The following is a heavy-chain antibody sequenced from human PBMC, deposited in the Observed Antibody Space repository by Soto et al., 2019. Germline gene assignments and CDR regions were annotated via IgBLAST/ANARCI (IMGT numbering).Heavy chain of an antibody. D-gene: IGHD2-2*01. J-gene: IGHJ5*02. V-gene: IGHV1-18*01. CDR3: ARDRDLGYCSSTSCYFLVWFDP. CDR1: GYTFTSYG. CDR2: ISAYNGNT. Sequence: ASVKVSCKASGYTFTSYGISWVRQAPGQGLEWMGWISAYNGNTNYAQKLQGRVTMTTDTSTSTAYMELRSLRSDDTAVYYCARDRDLGYCSSTSCYFLVWFDPWGQGTLVTVSS.